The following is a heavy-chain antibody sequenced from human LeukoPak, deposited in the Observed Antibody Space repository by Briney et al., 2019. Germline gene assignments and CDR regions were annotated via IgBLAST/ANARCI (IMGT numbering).Heavy chain of an antibody. J-gene: IGHJ4*02. CDR3: ASPLGYCRGGTCSSDDY. D-gene: IGHD2-15*01. V-gene: IGHV3-53*01. CDR2: IYGGGVT. Sequence: GGSPRLSCAASGFDVSNNYMTWVRQAPGKGLEWGSVIYGGGVTYYTGSVRGRFTISRDNAKNTLYLQMNNLRAEDTAVYYCASPLGYCRGGTCSSDDYWGQGTLVTVSS. CDR1: GFDVSNNY.